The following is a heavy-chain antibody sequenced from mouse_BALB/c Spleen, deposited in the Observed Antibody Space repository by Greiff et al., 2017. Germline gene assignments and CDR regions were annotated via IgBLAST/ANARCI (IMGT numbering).Heavy chain of an antibody. CDR2: ISSGGSYT. V-gene: IGHV5-6*01. CDR1: GFTFSSYG. CDR3: ARRTGTGFAY. J-gene: IGHJ3*01. Sequence: EVQLQQSGGDLVKPGGSLKLSCAASGFTFSSYGMSWVRQTPDKRLEWVATISSGGSYTYYPDSVKGRFTISRDNAKNTLYLQMSSLKSEDTAMYYCARRTGTGFAYWGQGTLVTVSA. D-gene: IGHD4-1*01.